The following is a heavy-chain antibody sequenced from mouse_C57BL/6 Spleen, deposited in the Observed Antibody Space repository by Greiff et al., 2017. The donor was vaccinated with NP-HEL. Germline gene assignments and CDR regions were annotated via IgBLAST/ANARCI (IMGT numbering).Heavy chain of an antibody. Sequence: EVKVVESGEGLVKPGGSLKLSCAASGFTFSSYAMSWVRQTPEKRLEWVAYISSGGDYIYYADTVKGRFTISRDNARNTLYLQMSSLKSEDTAMYYCTREGNRYYAMDYWGQGTSVTVSS. CDR1: GFTFSSYA. CDR2: ISSGGDYI. D-gene: IGHD2-14*01. J-gene: IGHJ4*01. V-gene: IGHV5-9-1*02. CDR3: TREGNRYYAMDY.